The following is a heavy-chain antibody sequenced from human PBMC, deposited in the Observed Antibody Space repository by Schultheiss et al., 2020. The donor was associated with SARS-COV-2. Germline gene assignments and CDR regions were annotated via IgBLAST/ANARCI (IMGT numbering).Heavy chain of an antibody. Sequence: GESLKISCKGSGYSFTSYWISWVRQMPGKGLEWMGRIDPSDSYTNYSPSFQGHVTISADKSISTAYLQWSSLKASDTAMYYCARHVVSSSWYGVNWFDPWGQGTLVTVSS. CDR3: ARHVVSSSWYGVNWFDP. V-gene: IGHV5-10-1*01. CDR1: GYSFTSYW. CDR2: IDPSDSYT. D-gene: IGHD6-13*01. J-gene: IGHJ5*02.